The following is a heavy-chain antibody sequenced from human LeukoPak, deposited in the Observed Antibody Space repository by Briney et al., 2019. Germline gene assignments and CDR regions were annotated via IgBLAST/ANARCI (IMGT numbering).Heavy chain of an antibody. CDR1: GFTFDDYA. V-gene: IGHV3-9*01. CDR2: ISWNSGSI. D-gene: IGHD6-6*01. J-gene: IGHJ4*02. CDR3: AKCLLTEYYFDY. Sequence: GRSLRLSCAASGFTFDDYAMHWVRQAPGKGLEWVSGISWNSGSIGYADSVKGRFTISRDNSKNTLYLQMNSLRAEDTAIYYCAKCLLTEYYFDYWGQGTLVTVSS.